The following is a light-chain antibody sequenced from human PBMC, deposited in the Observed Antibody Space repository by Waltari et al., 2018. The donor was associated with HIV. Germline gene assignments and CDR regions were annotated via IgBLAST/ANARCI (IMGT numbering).Light chain of an antibody. CDR2: DAS. Sequence: DIQMTQSPSSLSASVGDRVTITCQASQDISNYLNWYQQKPGKAPKLLIYDASNLETGVPSRFSGSGSGTDFTFTISSVQPEDIATYYCQQYDNLPPGITFGQGTRLEIK. J-gene: IGKJ5*01. CDR1: QDISNY. V-gene: IGKV1-33*01. CDR3: QQYDNLPPGIT.